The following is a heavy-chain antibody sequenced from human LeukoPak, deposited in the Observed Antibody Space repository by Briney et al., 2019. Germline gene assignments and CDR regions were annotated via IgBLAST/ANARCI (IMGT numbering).Heavy chain of an antibody. CDR1: GYTFTSYA. CDR2: INTNTGNP. CDR3: ASHPPPGYCSGGSCHNWFDP. J-gene: IGHJ5*02. V-gene: IGHV7-4-1*02. D-gene: IGHD2-15*01. Sequence: ASVKVSCKASGYTFTSYAMNWVRQAPGQGLEWMGWINTNTGNPTYAQGFTGRFVFSLDTSVSTAYLQISSLKAEDTAVYYCASHPPPGYCSGGSCHNWFDPWGQGTLVTVSS.